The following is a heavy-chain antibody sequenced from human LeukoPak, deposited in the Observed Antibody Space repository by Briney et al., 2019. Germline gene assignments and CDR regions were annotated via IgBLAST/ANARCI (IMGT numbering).Heavy chain of an antibody. J-gene: IGHJ4*02. Sequence: SVKVSCKASGGTFSSYAISWVRQAPGQGLEWMGGIIPIFGTANYAQKFQGRVTITADKSTSTAYLELSSLRSEDTAVYYCARGRGWPRYYFDYWGQGTLVTVSS. CDR2: IIPIFGTA. V-gene: IGHV1-69*06. CDR3: ARGRGWPRYYFDY. D-gene: IGHD6-19*01. CDR1: GGTFSSYA.